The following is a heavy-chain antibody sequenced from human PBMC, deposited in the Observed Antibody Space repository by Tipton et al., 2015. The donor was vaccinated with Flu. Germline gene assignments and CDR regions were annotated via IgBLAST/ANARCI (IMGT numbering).Heavy chain of an antibody. CDR3: ARGSGYANTYFDS. J-gene: IGHJ4*02. CDR1: GDSIGSDYY. V-gene: IGHV4-34*01. CDR2: INHSGST. D-gene: IGHD6-25*01. Sequence: TLSLTCSVSGDSIGSDYYWSWIRQPPGKGLEWIGEINHSGSTKYNPSLKSRVTISVDTSKNQFSLKLNSVTAADTAVFYCARGSGYANTYFDSWAQGTLVTVSS.